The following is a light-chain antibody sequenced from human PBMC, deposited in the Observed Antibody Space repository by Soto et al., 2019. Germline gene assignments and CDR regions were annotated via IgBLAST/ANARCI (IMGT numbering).Light chain of an antibody. CDR1: EIINSGY. CDR2: GAS. Sequence: ENLLTQSPSTLSLSAGERATLFCRASEIINSGYLAWYQQKPGRAPRLLIYGASTRAAGIPDRFSGSGSGTDFTLTISRLEPEDFAVYYCQQYGSSPRTFGQGTKVDIK. CDR3: QQYGSSPRT. J-gene: IGKJ1*01. V-gene: IGKV3-20*01.